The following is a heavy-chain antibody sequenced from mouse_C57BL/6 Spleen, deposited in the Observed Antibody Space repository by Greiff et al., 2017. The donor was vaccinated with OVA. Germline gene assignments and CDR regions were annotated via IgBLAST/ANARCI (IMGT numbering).Heavy chain of an antibody. CDR1: GYTFTSYW. V-gene: IGHV1-55*01. CDR2: IYPGSGST. CDR3: ARFHLLLRCMDD. D-gene: IGHD1-1*01. J-gene: IGHJ4*01. Sequence: QVQLQQPGAELVKPGASVTMSCKASGYTFTSYWITWVKQRPGQGLEWIGAIYPGSGSTTYNQKFKSKATLTVDTSSSTAYMQLRSLTSEDSAVYYCARFHLLLRCMDDWGQGTSVTVSS.